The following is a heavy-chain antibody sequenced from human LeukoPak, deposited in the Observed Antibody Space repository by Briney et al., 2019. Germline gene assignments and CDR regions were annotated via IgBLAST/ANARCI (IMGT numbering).Heavy chain of an antibody. CDR2: IYYSGST. Sequence: PSETLSLTCTVSGYSISSGYYWGWIRQPPGKGLEWIGYIYYSGSTHYNPSLKSRVTISVDTSKNQFSLKLSSVTAADTAVYYCARRVLVRGVRSYWFDPWGQGTLVTVSS. V-gene: IGHV4-61*01. J-gene: IGHJ5*02. CDR3: ARRVLVRGVRSYWFDP. D-gene: IGHD3-10*01. CDR1: GYSISSGYY.